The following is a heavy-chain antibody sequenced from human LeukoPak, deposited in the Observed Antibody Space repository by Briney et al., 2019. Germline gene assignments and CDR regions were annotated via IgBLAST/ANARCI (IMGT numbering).Heavy chain of an antibody. V-gene: IGHV4-59*01. CDR3: ARGLAGRASGAVYFDL. CDR2: IYDHGRT. Sequence: PSETLSLTCIVSGGSFSYLSRIRQPPGKGLEWIGIIYDHGRTEYNPSLKSRVSISVDTSKNQVSLRLNSVTPADTAVYYCARGLAGRASGAVYFDLWGRGALVTVSS. D-gene: IGHD3-16*01. J-gene: IGHJ2*01. CDR1: GGSFSY.